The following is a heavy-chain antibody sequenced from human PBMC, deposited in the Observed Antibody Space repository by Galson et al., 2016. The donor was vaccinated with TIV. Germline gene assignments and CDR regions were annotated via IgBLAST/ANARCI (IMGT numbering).Heavy chain of an antibody. J-gene: IGHJ4*02. V-gene: IGHV3-23*01. D-gene: IGHD3-22*01. CDR3: AKMDSSGLSYARRFDY. CDR1: GFTFSSYE. Sequence: SLRLSCAASGFTFSSYEMNWVRQAPGKGLEWVSAISGGGGSTYYADSVKGRFTISRDNSKSTLYLQLDSLRVEDTAVYYCAKMDSSGLSYARRFDYWGQGTLVTVSS. CDR2: ISGGGGST.